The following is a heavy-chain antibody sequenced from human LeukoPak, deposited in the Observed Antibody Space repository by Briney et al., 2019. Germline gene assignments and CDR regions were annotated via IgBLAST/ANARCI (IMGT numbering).Heavy chain of an antibody. J-gene: IGHJ6*03. CDR2: IRYDGSNK. CDR3: AIDRVLELRNCYYYYYMDV. CDR1: GFTFSSYG. D-gene: IGHD1-7*01. V-gene: IGHV3-30*02. Sequence: GGSLRLSCAASGFTFSSYGMHWVRQAPGKGLEWVAFIRYDGSNKYYADSVKGRFTISRDNSKNTLYLQMNSLRAEDTAVYYCAIDRVLELRNCYYYYYMDVWGKGTTVTVSS.